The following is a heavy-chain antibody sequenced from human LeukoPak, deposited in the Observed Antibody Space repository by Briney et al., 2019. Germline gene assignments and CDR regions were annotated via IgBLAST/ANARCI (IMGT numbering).Heavy chain of an antibody. CDR1: GGSISSSNW. V-gene: IGHV4-4*02. CDR2: IYHSGST. Sequence: SETLSLTCAVSGGSISSSNWWSWVRQPPGKGLEWIGEIYHSGSTNYNPSLKSRVTISVDKSKNQFSLKLSSVTAADTAVYYCARSPDYYDSSGYYRSDAFDIWGQGTMVTVSS. CDR3: ARSPDYYDSSGYYRSDAFDI. D-gene: IGHD3-22*01. J-gene: IGHJ3*02.